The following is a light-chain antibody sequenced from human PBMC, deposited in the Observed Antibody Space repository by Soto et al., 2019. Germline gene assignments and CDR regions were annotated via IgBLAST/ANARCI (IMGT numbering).Light chain of an antibody. V-gene: IGKV3-20*01. CDR1: QSVSSSY. Sequence: EIVMTQSPATLSVAAGERATLSCRASQSVSSSYLAWYQQKPGQAPRLLIYGASSRATGIPDRFSGSGSGTDFTLTISRLEPEDFAVYYCQQYGSSFGQGTKVDIK. CDR2: GAS. J-gene: IGKJ1*01. CDR3: QQYGSS.